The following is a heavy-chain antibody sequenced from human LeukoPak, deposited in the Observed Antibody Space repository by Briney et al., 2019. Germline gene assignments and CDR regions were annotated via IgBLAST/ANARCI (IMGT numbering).Heavy chain of an antibody. CDR1: GFTFSSYS. J-gene: IGHJ5*02. CDR3: ARELRDSSGYYYH. Sequence: PGGSLRLSCAASGFTFSSYSMNWVRQAPGKGLEWVSSISSSSSYIYYADSVKGRFTISRDNAKNSLYLQMNSLRAEDTAVYYCARELRDSSGYYYHWGQGTLVTVSS. CDR2: ISSSSSYI. D-gene: IGHD3-22*01. V-gene: IGHV3-21*06.